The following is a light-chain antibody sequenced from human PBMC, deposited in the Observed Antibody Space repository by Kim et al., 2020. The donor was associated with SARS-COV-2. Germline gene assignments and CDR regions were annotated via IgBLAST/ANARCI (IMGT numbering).Light chain of an antibody. Sequence: QSVLTQPPSVSGAPGQRVTISCSGSYSNIGAGYDARWYQQLPGTAPKLLIFGNSNRPSGVPDRFSGSRSGTSASLAITGLQAEDEGDYYCQSYDSSLSAVVFGGGTQLTVL. CDR2: GNS. J-gene: IGLJ2*01. CDR1: YSNIGAGYD. V-gene: IGLV1-40*01. CDR3: QSYDSSLSAVV.